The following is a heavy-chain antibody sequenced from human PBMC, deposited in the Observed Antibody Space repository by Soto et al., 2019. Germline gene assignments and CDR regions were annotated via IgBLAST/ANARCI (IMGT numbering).Heavy chain of an antibody. CDR1: GGSISSSYW. V-gene: IGHV4-4*02. CDR2: IYHDGST. Sequence: NPSETLSLTCAVPGGSISSSYWWSWVRQPPGKGLEWIAEIYHDGSTYYNPSLKSRVTISADKSKNQFSLKMISVTAADTAVYYCARGPVAAAGTAFDVWGQGMMVTVSS. D-gene: IGHD6-13*01. J-gene: IGHJ3*01. CDR3: ARGPVAAAGTAFDV.